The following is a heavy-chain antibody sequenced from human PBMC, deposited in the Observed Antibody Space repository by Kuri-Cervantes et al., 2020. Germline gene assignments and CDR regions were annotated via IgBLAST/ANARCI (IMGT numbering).Heavy chain of an antibody. CDR3: ARRLAAAGNWFDP. CDR2: IYYSGTT. CDR1: GGSISSSDYY. V-gene: IGHV4-39*01. D-gene: IGHD6-13*01. Sequence: ESLKISCTVSGGSISSSDYYWGWIRQPPGKGLECIGNIYYSGTTHYNPSLKSRVTISVDTSKNQFSLKLSSVTAADTAVYYCARRLAAAGNWFDPWGQGTLVTVSS. J-gene: IGHJ5*02.